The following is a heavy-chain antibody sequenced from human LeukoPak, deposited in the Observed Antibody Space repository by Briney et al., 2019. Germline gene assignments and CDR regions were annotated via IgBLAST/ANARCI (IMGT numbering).Heavy chain of an antibody. V-gene: IGHV3-33*01. Sequence: PEMSLRLSCAASGFTFRNHGMHWVRQAPGKGLEWVAVIWYDGSNQYYADSVKGRFTISRDNSKNTLWLQMNSLRVEDTAVYYCARDIASRRYDYWGQGTPVTVST. CDR1: GFTFRNHG. D-gene: IGHD6-6*01. J-gene: IGHJ4*02. CDR3: ARDIASRRYDY. CDR2: IWYDGSNQ.